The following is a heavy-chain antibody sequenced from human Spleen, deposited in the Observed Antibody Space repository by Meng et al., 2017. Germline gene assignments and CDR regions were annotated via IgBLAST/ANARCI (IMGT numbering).Heavy chain of an antibody. CDR2: ISSSSSYI. Sequence: GGSLRLSCAASGFTFSNAWMTWVRQAPGKGLEWVSSISSSSSYIYYADSLKGRFTISRDNAKNSLYLQMNSLRAEDTAVYYCAREDYGGNSDYWGQGTLVTGAS. J-gene: IGHJ4*02. D-gene: IGHD4-23*01. V-gene: IGHV3-21*01. CDR3: AREDYGGNSDY. CDR1: GFTFSNAW.